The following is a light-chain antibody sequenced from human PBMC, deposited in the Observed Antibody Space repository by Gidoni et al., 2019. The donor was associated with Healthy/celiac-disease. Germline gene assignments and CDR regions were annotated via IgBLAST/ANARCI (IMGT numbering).Light chain of an antibody. CDR3: QQSYSTPRA. V-gene: IGKV1-39*01. Sequence: DIQLTQSPSSLSASVGDRVTITCRASQSISSYLNWYQQKPGKAPKLLIYAASSLQSGAPSRFSGSGSGTDLTLTISSLQPEDFATYYCQQSYSTPRAFGQXTKVEIK. CDR2: AAS. J-gene: IGKJ1*01. CDR1: QSISSY.